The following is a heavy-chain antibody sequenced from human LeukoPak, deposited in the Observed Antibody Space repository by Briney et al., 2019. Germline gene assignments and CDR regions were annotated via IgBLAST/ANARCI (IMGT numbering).Heavy chain of an antibody. Sequence: SSETLSLTCTVSGGSISSSSYYWGWIRQPPGKGLGWIGSIYYSGSTYYNPSLKSRVTISVDTSKNQFSLRLSSVTAADTAVYYCARVQSRLSWFDPWGQGTLVTVSS. CDR1: GGSISSSSYY. J-gene: IGHJ5*02. V-gene: IGHV4-39*07. CDR2: IYYSGST. CDR3: ARVQSRLSWFDP.